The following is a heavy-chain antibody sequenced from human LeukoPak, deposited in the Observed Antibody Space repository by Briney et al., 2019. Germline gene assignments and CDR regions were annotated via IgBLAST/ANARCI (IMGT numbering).Heavy chain of an antibody. CDR1: GFTFSSYS. CDR2: ISSTI. CDR3: ARCGYGGYEFDY. Sequence: GGSLRLSCAASGFTFSSYSMSGVRQAPGKGLEWVSYISSTIYYADAVKGRFTTYRDNAKNSIYLQLNSLRDEDTAVYYCARCGYGGYEFDYWGQGTLVTVSS. J-gene: IGHJ4*02. V-gene: IGHV3-48*02. D-gene: IGHD5-12*01.